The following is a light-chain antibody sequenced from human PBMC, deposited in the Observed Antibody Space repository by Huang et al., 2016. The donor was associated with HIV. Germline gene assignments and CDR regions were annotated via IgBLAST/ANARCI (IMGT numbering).Light chain of an antibody. Sequence: EIVMTQSPATLSLSPGERATLSCRASQIIGSDYLSWYQQKPGQAPRLLIYCAATRATGSPARFGGSGAGTDVTLTISSLQPEDFAVYYCQQDYNFQITFGQGTRLEIK. V-gene: IGKV3D-7*01. CDR3: QQDYNFQIT. J-gene: IGKJ5*01. CDR2: CAA. CDR1: QIIGSDY.